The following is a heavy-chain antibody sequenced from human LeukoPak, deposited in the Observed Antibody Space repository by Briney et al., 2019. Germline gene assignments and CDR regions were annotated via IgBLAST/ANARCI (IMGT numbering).Heavy chain of an antibody. D-gene: IGHD3-10*01. CDR3: TLGGSDY. V-gene: IGHV3-73*01. CDR2: IRSKANSYAT. J-gene: IGHJ4*02. CDR1: GFTFSGSA. Sequence: GGSLKLSCAASGFTFSGSAMHWVRQASGKGLEWVGRIRSKANSYATAYAASVKGRFTISRGDSKNTAYLQMNSLKTEDTAVYYCTLGGSDYWGQGTLVTVSS.